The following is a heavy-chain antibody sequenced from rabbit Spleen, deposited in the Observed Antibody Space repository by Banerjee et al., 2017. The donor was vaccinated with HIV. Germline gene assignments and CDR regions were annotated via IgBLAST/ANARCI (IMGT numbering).Heavy chain of an antibody. CDR2: IFTGNVKT. CDR1: GVDFSSGYD. Sequence: QSLEESGGGLVKPEGSLTLTCKASGVDFSSGYDMCWVRQAPGKGLEWIGCIFTGNVKTYYASWAKGRFIISKTSSTVTLQLNSLTAADTATYFCSRRPNNAYCLDLWGPGTLVTVS. D-gene: IGHD6-1*01. CDR3: SRRPNNAYCLDL. V-gene: IGHV1S40*01. J-gene: IGHJ4*01.